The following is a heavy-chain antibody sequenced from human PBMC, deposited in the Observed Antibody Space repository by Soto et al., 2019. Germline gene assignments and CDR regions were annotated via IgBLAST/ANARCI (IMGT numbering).Heavy chain of an antibody. Sequence: QVQLQESGPGLVKPSGTLSLTCAVSGGSISSSNWWSWVRQTPGKGLEWIGEIYHSGSTNYNPSLKSRVTISVDKSKNQFSLKLSSVTAADTAVYYCARGYCSSTSCYLRYNWFDPWGQGTLVTVSS. J-gene: IGHJ5*02. V-gene: IGHV4-4*02. D-gene: IGHD2-2*01. CDR3: ARGYCSSTSCYLRYNWFDP. CDR2: IYHSGST. CDR1: GGSISSSNW.